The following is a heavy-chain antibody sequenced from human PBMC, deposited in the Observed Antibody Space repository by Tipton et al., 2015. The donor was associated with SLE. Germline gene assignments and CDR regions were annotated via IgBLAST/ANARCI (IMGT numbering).Heavy chain of an antibody. CDR2: IKHRGST. V-gene: IGHV4-34*01. CDR1: GGSSSAHY. Sequence: GLVKPSETLSLTCGVHGGSSSAHYLTWIRQPPGKGLEWIGDIKHRGSTNYNPSLKSRVTISVETSKNQFSLKLNSVTAADTAVYYCTRENDDYGGAFDIWGQGTIVTVSS. CDR3: TRENDDYGGAFDI. D-gene: IGHD4-17*01. J-gene: IGHJ3*02.